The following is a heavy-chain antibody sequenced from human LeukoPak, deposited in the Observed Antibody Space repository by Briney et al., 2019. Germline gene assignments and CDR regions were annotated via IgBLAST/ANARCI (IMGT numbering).Heavy chain of an antibody. D-gene: IGHD3-10*01. Sequence: ASVKVSCKASGYAFTGYFMHWVRQAPGQGLEWMGWINPNSGGTNYAQKFQGRVTMTRDTSISTVYMELTLLTFDDTAVYYCARNYYGSGIYYNPGGYWGQGTLVTVSS. J-gene: IGHJ4*02. CDR3: ARNYYGSGIYYNPGGY. CDR2: INPNSGGT. CDR1: GYAFTGYF. V-gene: IGHV1-2*02.